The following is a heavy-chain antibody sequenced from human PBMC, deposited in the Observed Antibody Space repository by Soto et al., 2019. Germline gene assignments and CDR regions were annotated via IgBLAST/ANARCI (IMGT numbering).Heavy chain of an antibody. D-gene: IGHD3-10*01. J-gene: IGHJ5*02. V-gene: IGHV1-69*02. Sequence: VQLVQSGAEVKKPGSSVKVSCKASGGTFSRYTINWVRQAPGQGLEWMGRIIPIAAIANYTQKFQGRVTITLDKSSTAAYMELSSMRSYATAVYYCARGSTIVRGAPRWFDPWGQGTLVTVSS. CDR1: GGTFSRYT. CDR3: ARGSTIVRGAPRWFDP. CDR2: IIPIAAIA.